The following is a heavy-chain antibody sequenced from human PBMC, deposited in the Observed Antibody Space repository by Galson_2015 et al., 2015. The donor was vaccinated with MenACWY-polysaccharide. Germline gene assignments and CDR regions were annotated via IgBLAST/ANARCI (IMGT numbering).Heavy chain of an antibody. Sequence: SLRLSCAASGFTFSSYAMSWVRQAPGKGLEWVAAISGSGGTTYYADSVKGRFTISRDNSKNMVYLQKNSLRAEDTAVYYSLVVPGGNYRAMDVWGQGTTVTVSS. CDR1: GFTFSSYA. J-gene: IGHJ6*02. CDR3: LVVPGGNYRAMDV. D-gene: IGHD2-2*01. CDR2: ISGSGGTT. V-gene: IGHV3-23*01.